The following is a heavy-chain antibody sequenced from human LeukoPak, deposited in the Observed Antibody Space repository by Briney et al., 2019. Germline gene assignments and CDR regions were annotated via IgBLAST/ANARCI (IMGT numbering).Heavy chain of an antibody. CDR1: GFTFSSYW. J-gene: IGHJ1*01. CDR2: IKQDGSEK. CDR3: ASWPGGWYGEDS. Sequence: GGSLRLSCAASGFTFSSYWVSWVRQAPGKGLEWVANIKQDGSEKYYVDSVKGRFTISRDTPKNTLYLQMNSLRVEDTAVYYCASWPGGWYGEDSWGQGTLVTVSS. D-gene: IGHD6-19*01. V-gene: IGHV3-7*03.